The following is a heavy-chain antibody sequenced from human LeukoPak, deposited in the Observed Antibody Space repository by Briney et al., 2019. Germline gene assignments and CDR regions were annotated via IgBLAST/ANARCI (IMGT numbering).Heavy chain of an antibody. CDR2: INHSGSI. D-gene: IGHD6-13*01. Sequence: SETLSLTCAVFGGSFSGYYWSWIRQPPGKGLEWIGEINHSGSINYNPSLKSRATISVDTSKNQFSLKLSSVTAADTAVYYCARVWSSSRPFSRDYWGQGTLVTVSS. J-gene: IGHJ4*02. V-gene: IGHV4-34*01. CDR1: GGSFSGYY. CDR3: ARVWSSSRPFSRDY.